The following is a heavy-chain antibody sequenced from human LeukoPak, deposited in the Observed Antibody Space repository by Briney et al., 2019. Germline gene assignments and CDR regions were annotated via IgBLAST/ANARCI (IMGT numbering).Heavy chain of an antibody. J-gene: IGHJ4*02. D-gene: IGHD6-6*01. Sequence: GGSLRLSCAASGFTFSSYAMHWVRQAPGKGLEWVAVISYDGSNKYYADSVKGRFTISRDNSKNTLYLQMNSLRAEDTAVYYCARASIASDYWGQGTLVTVSS. CDR2: ISYDGSNK. V-gene: IGHV3-30-3*01. CDR3: ARASIASDY. CDR1: GFTFSSYA.